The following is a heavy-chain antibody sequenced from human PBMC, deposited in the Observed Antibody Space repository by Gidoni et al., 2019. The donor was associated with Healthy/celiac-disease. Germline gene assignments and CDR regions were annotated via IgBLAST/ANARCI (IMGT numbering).Heavy chain of an antibody. CDR2: ISWDGGST. V-gene: IGHV3-43*01. CDR1: ALTCDDYT. D-gene: IGHD2-15*01. J-gene: IGHJ6*04. Sequence: EVQLVESGGVVVQPGGSLRLSCAASALTCDDYTMHWVRQAPGKGLEWVSLISWDGGSTYYADSVKGRFTISRDNSKNSLYLQMNSLRTEDTALYYCLVLGRVWGKGTTVTVSS. CDR3: LVLGRV.